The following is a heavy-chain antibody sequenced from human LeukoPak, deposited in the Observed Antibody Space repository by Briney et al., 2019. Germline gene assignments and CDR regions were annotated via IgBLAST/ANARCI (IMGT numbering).Heavy chain of an antibody. D-gene: IGHD5-18*01. CDR1: GFTFSTYG. V-gene: IGHV3-30*03. CDR3: ARAIRGYSYVLDY. J-gene: IGHJ4*02. CDR2: ISYDGSNK. Sequence: GGSLRLSCAAAGFTFSTYGIHWVRQAPGKGLEWVAVISYDGSNKYYADSVKGRFTISRDNSKNTLYLQMNSLRAEDTAVYYCARAIRGYSYVLDYWGQGTLVTVSS.